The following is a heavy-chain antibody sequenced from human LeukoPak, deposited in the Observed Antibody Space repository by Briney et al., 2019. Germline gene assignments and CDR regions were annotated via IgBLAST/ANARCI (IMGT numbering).Heavy chain of an antibody. CDR3: GKTVWSRLAAGLDS. D-gene: IGHD2-21*02. Sequence: PSETLSLTCSVSGGSISGSSYYWGWIRQPPGKGLEWIGNIYYRGSTYYNPSLKSRVIMSIDTSKNQFSLKVNSVTATDTAVYYCGKTVWSRLAAGLDSWGQGTLVTVSS. V-gene: IGHV4-39*01. CDR1: GGSISGSSYY. CDR2: IYYRGST. J-gene: IGHJ4*02.